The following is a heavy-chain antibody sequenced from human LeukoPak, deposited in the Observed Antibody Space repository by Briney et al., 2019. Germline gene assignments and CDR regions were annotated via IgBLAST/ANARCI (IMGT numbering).Heavy chain of an antibody. Sequence: GGSLRLSCEASGFTFSSSGMHWVRQAPGKGLEWVAVISYDGSNKYYADSVKGRFTISRDNSKNTLYLQMNSLRAEDTAVYYCAKGDIVATISYFDYWGQGTLVTVSS. V-gene: IGHV3-30*18. CDR1: GFTFSSSG. D-gene: IGHD5-12*01. CDR3: AKGDIVATISYFDY. CDR2: ISYDGSNK. J-gene: IGHJ4*02.